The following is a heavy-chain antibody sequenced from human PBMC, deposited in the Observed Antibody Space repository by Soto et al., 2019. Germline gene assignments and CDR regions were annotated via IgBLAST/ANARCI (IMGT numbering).Heavy chain of an antibody. CDR2: IHDSGTT. CDR3: ARHSNRNYGLYYFDY. J-gene: IGHJ4*02. CDR1: GGSIRSRSYY. D-gene: IGHD4-4*01. V-gene: IGHV4-39*01. Sequence: SETLSLTCTVSGGSIRSRSYYWGWVRQPPGKGLEWIGSIHDSGTTYYNPSLKSRVSISVDTSKNQFSLKVSSATAADTAVYYCARHSNRNYGLYYFDYWGLGALVTVSS.